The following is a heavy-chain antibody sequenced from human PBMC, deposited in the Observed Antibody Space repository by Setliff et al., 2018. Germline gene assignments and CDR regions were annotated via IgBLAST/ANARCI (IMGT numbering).Heavy chain of an antibody. J-gene: IGHJ4*02. D-gene: IGHD3-16*01. V-gene: IGHV3-48*03. CDR1: GFIFRSYE. Sequence: GGSLRLSCAASGFIFRSYEMNWVRQTPGKGLEWVSYINSGGTKIYYADSVEGRFTISRDNGKNSLFLQMNSVRGEDTAMYFCARDRGGGLYDYWGQGTLVT. CDR2: INSGGTKI. CDR3: ARDRGGGLYDY.